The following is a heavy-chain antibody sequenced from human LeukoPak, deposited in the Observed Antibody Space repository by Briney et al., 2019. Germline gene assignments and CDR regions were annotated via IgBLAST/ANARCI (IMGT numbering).Heavy chain of an antibody. CDR2: ISSSSSTT. Sequence: PGGSLRLSCAASGFTFSSYSMNWVRQAPGKGLEWVSYISSSSSTTFYADSVKGRFTISRDNAKNSLYLQMNSLRAEDTAVYYCATPPPYDFWSGYIYWGQGTLVTVSS. D-gene: IGHD3-3*01. CDR3: ATPPPYDFWSGYIY. V-gene: IGHV3-48*01. CDR1: GFTFSSYS. J-gene: IGHJ4*02.